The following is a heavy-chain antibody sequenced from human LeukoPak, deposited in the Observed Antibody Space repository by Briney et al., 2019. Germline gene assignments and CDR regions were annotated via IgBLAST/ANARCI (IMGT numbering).Heavy chain of an antibody. J-gene: IGHJ4*02. CDR3: ARELLGRRAWDY. CDR1: GFTFSSYS. V-gene: IGHV3-21*01. Sequence: GGSLRLSCAASGFTFSSYSMNWVRQAPGKGLGLVSSISSSSSYIYYADSVKGRFTISRDNAKNSLYLQMNSLRAEDTAVYYCARELLGRRAWDYWGQGTLVTVSS. CDR2: ISSSSSYI. D-gene: IGHD1-26*01.